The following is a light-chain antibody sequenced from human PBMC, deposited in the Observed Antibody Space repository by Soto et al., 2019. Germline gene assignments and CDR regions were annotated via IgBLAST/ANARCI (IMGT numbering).Light chain of an antibody. CDR1: SSNIGKND. CDR2: DNT. Sequence: QSVLTQPPSVSAAPGQTVTISCSGSSSNIGKNDVSWYRQFPGTAPKLLIYDNTKRPSGVPDRFSGSKSGTSATLGITGLQTGDEADYYCGTWDSGLSAVVFGGGTQLTVL. J-gene: IGLJ2*01. V-gene: IGLV1-51*01. CDR3: GTWDSGLSAVV.